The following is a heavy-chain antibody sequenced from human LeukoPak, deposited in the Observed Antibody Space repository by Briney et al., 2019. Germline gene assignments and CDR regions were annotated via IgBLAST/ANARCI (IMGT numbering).Heavy chain of an antibody. CDR3: ARWDIRGTAHQLDY. CDR1: GFTLSSHW. CDR2: INQDGSAK. V-gene: IGHV3-7*01. D-gene: IGHD5-12*01. J-gene: IGHJ4*02. Sequence: GGSLRLSCAASGFTLSSHWMSWVRQAPGRGLEWVANINQDGSAKYYVDSVKGRFTISRDNARNSMYLQMNSLRAEDTAVYYCARWDIRGTAHQLDYWGQGTLVTVSS.